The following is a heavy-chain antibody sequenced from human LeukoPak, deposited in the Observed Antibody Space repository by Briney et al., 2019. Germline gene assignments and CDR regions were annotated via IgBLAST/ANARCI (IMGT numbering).Heavy chain of an antibody. J-gene: IGHJ4*02. V-gene: IGHV3-23*01. CDR1: GFTFSSYA. CDR2: ISGSGGST. D-gene: IGHD3-22*01. CDR3: AKGFKYYYDSSGPLD. Sequence: GGSLRLSCAASGFTFSSYAMSWVRQAPGKGLEWVSAISGSGGSTYYADSVEGRFTISRDNSKNTLYLQMDSLRAEDTAVYYCAKGFKYYYDSSGPLDWGQGTLVTVSS.